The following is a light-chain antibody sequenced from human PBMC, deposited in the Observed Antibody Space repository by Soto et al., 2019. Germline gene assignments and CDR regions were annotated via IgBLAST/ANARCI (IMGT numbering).Light chain of an antibody. J-gene: IGKJ4*01. Sequence: EIVLTQSPGTLSLPPGERATLSCRASQSVRSSYLAWYQQKFGQAPRLLIYGASTRATGIPARFSGSGSGTEFTLTISSLQSEDFAVYYCQQYNNWPPSYTFGGGTKVDIK. CDR1: QSVRSSY. V-gene: IGKV3-15*01. CDR3: QQYNNWPPSYT. CDR2: GAS.